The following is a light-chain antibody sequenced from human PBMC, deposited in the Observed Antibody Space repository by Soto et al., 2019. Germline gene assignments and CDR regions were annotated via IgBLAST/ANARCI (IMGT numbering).Light chain of an antibody. V-gene: IGKV3-15*01. Sequence: ILMTQSPDTLSVSPGERATLSCRASQSITEKVVWYQQKSGQAPRLLIYCAFTRAPGVPARFSGSGAGTELTLPISSLQYEDSAVYFCQQYDNWNKTFGQGTKVDIK. CDR2: CAF. J-gene: IGKJ1*01. CDR3: QQYDNWNKT. CDR1: QSITEK.